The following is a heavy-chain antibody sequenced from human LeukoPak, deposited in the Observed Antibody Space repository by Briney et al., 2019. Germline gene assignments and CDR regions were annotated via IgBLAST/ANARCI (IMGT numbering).Heavy chain of an antibody. D-gene: IGHD3-10*01. CDR1: GFTVSSNY. CDR2: IYSGGST. Sequence: PGGSLRLSCAASGFTVSSNYMSWVRQAPGKGLEWVSVIYSGGSTYYADSVKGRFTISRDNSKNTLYLQMNGLRAEDTAVYYCARDRMVRGVIPPYYYYYGMDVWGKGTTVTVSS. J-gene: IGHJ6*04. V-gene: IGHV3-53*01. CDR3: ARDRMVRGVIPPYYYYYGMDV.